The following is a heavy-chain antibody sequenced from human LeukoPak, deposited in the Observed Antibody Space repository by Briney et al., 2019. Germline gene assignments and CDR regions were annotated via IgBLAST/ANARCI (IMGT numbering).Heavy chain of an antibody. V-gene: IGHV3-9*01. J-gene: IGHJ4*02. CDR1: GFTFDDYA. D-gene: IGHD3-10*01. CDR2: ISWNSGSI. CDR3: AKEKPMVRGVIDY. Sequence: HPGGSLRLSCAASGFTFDDYAMHWVRQAPGKGLEWVSGISWNSGSIGYADSVKGRFTTSRDNAKNSLYLQMNSLRAEDTALYYCAKEKPMVRGVIDYWGQGTLVTVSS.